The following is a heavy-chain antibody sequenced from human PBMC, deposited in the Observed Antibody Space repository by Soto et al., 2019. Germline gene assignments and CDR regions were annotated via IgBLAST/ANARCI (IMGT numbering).Heavy chain of an antibody. V-gene: IGHV2-70*01. CDR1: GFSLSTSGMC. CDR3: ARSKPSDYYDSSGPRYYYYGMDV. Sequence: SGPTLVNPTQTLTLTCTFSGFSLSTSGMCVSWIRQPPGKALEWLALIDWDDDKYYSTSLKTRLTISKDTSKNQVVLTMTNMDPVDTATYYCARSKPSDYYDSSGPRYYYYGMDVWGQGTTVTVSS. J-gene: IGHJ6*02. CDR2: IDWDDDK. D-gene: IGHD3-22*01.